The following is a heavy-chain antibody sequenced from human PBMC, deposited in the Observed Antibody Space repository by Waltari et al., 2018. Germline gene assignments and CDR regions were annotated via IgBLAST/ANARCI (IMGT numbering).Heavy chain of an antibody. J-gene: IGHJ4*02. D-gene: IGHD6-13*01. V-gene: IGHV3-11*04. CDR3: ARELQDGIGAVGPLDF. Sequence: QVQLVVSGGGLVQPCGSVRLSCCAPALTSRRDYMSWIRQAPGKGLEWVSYISSAGGTIYYADSVKGRFTISRDNAKNSLFLLMNNLRAEDTAAYYCARELQDGIGAVGPLDFWGQGTLVTVSS. CDR2: ISSAGGTI. CDR1: ALTSRRDY.